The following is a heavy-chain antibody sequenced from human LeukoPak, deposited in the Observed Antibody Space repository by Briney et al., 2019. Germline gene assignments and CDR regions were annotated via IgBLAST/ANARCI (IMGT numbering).Heavy chain of an antibody. Sequence: GGSLRLSCAASGFTFDIYAMHWVRQAPGKGLEWVAVMSYDGSNKYYADSVEGRFTISRDNSRNTLHLQMSSLRVADTAVYYCARDQVELCSSGSCYVIDNWGPGTLVAVSS. J-gene: IGHJ4*02. D-gene: IGHD2-15*01. V-gene: IGHV3-30*04. CDR2: MSYDGSNK. CDR3: ARDQVELCSSGSCYVIDN. CDR1: GFTFDIYA.